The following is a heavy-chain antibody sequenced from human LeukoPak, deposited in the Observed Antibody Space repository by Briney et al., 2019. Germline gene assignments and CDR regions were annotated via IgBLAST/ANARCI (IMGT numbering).Heavy chain of an antibody. D-gene: IGHD3-9*01. CDR3: ARVYSMADILAGYYDPDAFDI. Sequence: ASVKVSCKASGYTFTGYYMHWVRQAPGQGLECMGWINPNSGVTNYAQKFQGRVTMTRDTSISTAYMELSTLRSDDTAVYYCARVYSMADILAGYYDPDAFDIWGQGTMVTVSS. CDR1: GYTFTGYY. V-gene: IGHV1-2*02. J-gene: IGHJ3*02. CDR2: INPNSGVT.